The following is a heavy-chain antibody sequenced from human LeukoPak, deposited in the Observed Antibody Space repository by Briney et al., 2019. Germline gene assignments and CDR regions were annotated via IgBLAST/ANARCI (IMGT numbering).Heavy chain of an antibody. CDR2: MNPNSGNT. V-gene: IGHV1-8*01. CDR3: ARGAYYYDSSGYYFYWYFDL. J-gene: IGHJ2*01. Sequence: GASVKVSCKASGYTFTSYDINWVRQATGQGLEWMGWMNPNSGNTGYAQKFQGRVTTTRNTSISTAYMELSSLRSEDTAVYYCARGAYYYDSSGYYFYWYFDLWGRGTLVTVSS. D-gene: IGHD3-22*01. CDR1: GYTFTSYD.